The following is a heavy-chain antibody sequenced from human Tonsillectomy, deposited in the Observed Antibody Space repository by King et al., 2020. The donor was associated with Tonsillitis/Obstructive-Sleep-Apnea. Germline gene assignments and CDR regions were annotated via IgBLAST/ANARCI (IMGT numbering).Heavy chain of an antibody. CDR1: GFTFSSYA. Sequence: QLVQSGGGVVQPGRSLRLSCAASGFTFSSYAMHWVRQAPGKGLEWVAVISYHGSNKYYADSVKGRFTISRDNSKNTLYLQMNSLRAEDTAVYYCARDGTVIISYYFDYWGQGTLVTVSS. D-gene: IGHD4-17*01. CDR3: ARDGTVIISYYFDY. CDR2: ISYHGSNK. J-gene: IGHJ4*02. V-gene: IGHV3-30*04.